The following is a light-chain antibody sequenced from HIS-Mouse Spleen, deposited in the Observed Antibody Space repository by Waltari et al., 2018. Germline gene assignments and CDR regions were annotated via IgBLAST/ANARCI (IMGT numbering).Light chain of an antibody. Sequence: SYELTQPPSVSVSPGQTASITCSGDKLGDKYACWYQQKPGQSPVLVIYQGSNRPSGIPERISGSNSGNTATLTISGTQAMDEADYYCQAWDSSTYVVFGGGTKLTVL. J-gene: IGLJ2*01. CDR2: QGS. CDR1: KLGDKY. CDR3: QAWDSSTYVV. V-gene: IGLV3-1*01.